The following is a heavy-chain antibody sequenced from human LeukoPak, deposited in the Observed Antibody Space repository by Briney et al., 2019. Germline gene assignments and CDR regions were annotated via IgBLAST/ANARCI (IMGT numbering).Heavy chain of an antibody. CDR3: ARGRGYAFDI. Sequence: KASETLSLTCTVSGGSISSYYWSWIRQPPGKGLEWIGYIYYSGSTNYNPSLKSRVTISVDTSKNQFSLKLSSVTAADTAVYYCARGRGYAFDIWGQGQWSPSLQ. J-gene: IGHJ3*02. CDR1: GGSISSYY. V-gene: IGHV4-59*01. D-gene: IGHD1-26*01. CDR2: IYYSGST.